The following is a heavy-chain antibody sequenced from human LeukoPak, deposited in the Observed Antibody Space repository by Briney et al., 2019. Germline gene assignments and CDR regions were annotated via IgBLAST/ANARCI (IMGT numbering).Heavy chain of an antibody. CDR2: ISSSSSYI. J-gene: IGHJ6*02. CDR1: GFTFDDYA. CDR3: ARDYSSPVYSSSWNYYYGMDV. Sequence: GGSLRLSCAASGFTFDDYAMHWVRQAPGKGLEWVSSISSSSSYIYYADSVKGRFTISRDNAKNSLYLQMNSLRAEDTAVYYCARDYSSPVYSSSWNYYYGMDVWGQGTTVTVSS. V-gene: IGHV3-21*01. D-gene: IGHD6-13*01.